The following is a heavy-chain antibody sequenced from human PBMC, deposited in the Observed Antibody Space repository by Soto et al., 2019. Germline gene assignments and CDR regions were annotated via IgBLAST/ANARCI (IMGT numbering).Heavy chain of an antibody. V-gene: IGHV1-3*01. Sequence: GASVKVSCKASGYTFTSYAMHWVCQAPGQRLEWMGWINAGNGNTKYSQKFQGRVTITRDTSASTAYMELSSLRSEDTAVYYCARGRNKYYYDSSGYPDYWGQGTLVTVSS. CDR3: ARGRNKYYYDSSGYPDY. D-gene: IGHD3-22*01. CDR2: INAGNGNT. J-gene: IGHJ4*02. CDR1: GYTFTSYA.